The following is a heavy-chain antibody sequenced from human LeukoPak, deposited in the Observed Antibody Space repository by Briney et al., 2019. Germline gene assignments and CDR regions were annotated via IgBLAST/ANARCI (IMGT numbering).Heavy chain of an antibody. Sequence: PSETLSLTCTVSGGSISSYYWSWIRQPPGKGLEWIGYIYYSGSTNYNPSLKSRVTISVDRSKNQFSLKLSSVTAADTAVYYCARAVLLWFGEHFDYWGQGTLVTVSS. V-gene: IGHV4-59*12. CDR2: IYYSGST. J-gene: IGHJ4*02. CDR1: GGSISSYY. CDR3: ARAVLLWFGEHFDY. D-gene: IGHD3-10*01.